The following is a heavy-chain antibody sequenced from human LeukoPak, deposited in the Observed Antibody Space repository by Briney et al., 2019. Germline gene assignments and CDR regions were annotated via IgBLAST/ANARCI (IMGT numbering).Heavy chain of an antibody. Sequence: GGSPRLSSAASGFTFSSYWMHWVRQAPGKGLVWVSRINSDGSSTSYADSVKGRFTISRDNAKNTLYLQMNSLRAEDTAVYYCARSTRIAVAGTVAYWGQGTLVTVSS. J-gene: IGHJ4*02. D-gene: IGHD6-19*01. CDR3: ARSTRIAVAGTVAY. V-gene: IGHV3-74*01. CDR1: GFTFSSYW. CDR2: INSDGSST.